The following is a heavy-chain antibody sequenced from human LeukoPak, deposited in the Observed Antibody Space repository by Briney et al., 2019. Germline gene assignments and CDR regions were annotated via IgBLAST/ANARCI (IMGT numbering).Heavy chain of an antibody. CDR1: GGSISSGGYS. D-gene: IGHD5-24*01. J-gene: IGHJ4*02. Sequence: PSETLSLTCTVSGGSISSGGYSWSWIRQPPGKGLEWIGYIYHSGSTYYNPSLKSRVTISVDRSKNQFSLKLSSVTAADTAVYYCARAPDDPRRRSYYFDYWGQGTLVTVSS. CDR3: ARAPDDPRRRSYYFDY. CDR2: IYHSGST. V-gene: IGHV4-30-2*01.